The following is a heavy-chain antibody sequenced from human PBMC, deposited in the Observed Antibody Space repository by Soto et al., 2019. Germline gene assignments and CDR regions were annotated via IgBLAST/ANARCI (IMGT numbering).Heavy chain of an antibody. V-gene: IGHV1-69*02. CDR3: ARTTPTQPGGPDYWYFDL. CDR1: GGTFSSYT. D-gene: IGHD3-16*01. J-gene: IGHJ2*01. Sequence: QVQLVQSGAEVKKPGSSVKVSCKASGGTFSSYTISWVRQAPGQGLEWMGRIIPILGIANYAQKFQGRVTITADKSTSTAYRELSSLRSEDTAVYYCARTTPTQPGGPDYWYFDLWGRGTLVTVSS. CDR2: IIPILGIA.